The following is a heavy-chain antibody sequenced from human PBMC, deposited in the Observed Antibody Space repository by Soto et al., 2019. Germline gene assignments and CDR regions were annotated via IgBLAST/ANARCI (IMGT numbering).Heavy chain of an antibody. CDR1: VCTFSSYA. CDR2: ISYDGSNK. J-gene: IGHJ6*02. Sequence: PVGSLRLSCASSVCTFSSYAMHCVRHAPGKGLEWVAVISYDGSNKYYADSVKGRFTISRDNSKNTLYLQMNSLRAEDTAVYYCARSSSSLYYSYGMEVWGQGTTVTVSS. V-gene: IGHV3-30-3*01. D-gene: IGHD6-6*01. CDR3: ARSSSSLYYSYGMEV.